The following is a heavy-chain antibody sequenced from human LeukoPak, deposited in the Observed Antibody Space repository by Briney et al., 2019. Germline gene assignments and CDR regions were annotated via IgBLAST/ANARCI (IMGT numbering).Heavy chain of an antibody. CDR3: ARDFTTYCSNGLCLDRNWFDP. J-gene: IGHJ5*02. V-gene: IGHV1-2*06. CDR2: INPNSGGT. D-gene: IGHD2-8*01. Sequence: ASVTVSFTASGYTFTGYYMHWVRQAPGQGLEWMGRINPNSGGTNYGQKFQGRVTMTRDTSISTAYMELSRLRSDDTAVYYCARDFTTYCSNGLCLDRNWFDPWGQGTLVTVSS. CDR1: GYTFTGYY.